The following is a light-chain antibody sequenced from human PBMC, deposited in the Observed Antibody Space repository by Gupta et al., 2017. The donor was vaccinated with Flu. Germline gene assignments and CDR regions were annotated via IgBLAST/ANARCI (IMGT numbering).Light chain of an antibody. CDR1: QGLMNTDGYKY. CDR2: MGS. J-gene: IGKJ1*01. Sequence: DIAVTQSQLSLTVTPGEAASISCRSSQGLMNTDGYKYLDWYVQKPGQSPQLLSNMGSDRASGVPDRFSGSGSGTDFTLNISRVEAEDSALYYCKQALEAPYTFGQGTKLEIK. CDR3: KQALEAPYT. V-gene: IGKV2-28*01.